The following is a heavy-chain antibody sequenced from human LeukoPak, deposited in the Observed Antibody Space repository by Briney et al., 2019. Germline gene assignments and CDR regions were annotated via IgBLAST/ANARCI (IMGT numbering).Heavy chain of an antibody. V-gene: IGHV4-34*01. CDR3: ARQPIRKRTYYYDSSGYRSPFDY. J-gene: IGHJ4*02. Sequence: SETLSLTCAVYGASFSGYYLTWVRQPPGKGMEWLGEINHSGGTNYKPSLKSRVTISEDTSKNQFSLKLTSVTAADTAVYYCARQPIRKRTYYYDSSGYRSPFDYWGQGTLVTVSS. D-gene: IGHD3-22*01. CDR2: INHSGGT. CDR1: GASFSGYY.